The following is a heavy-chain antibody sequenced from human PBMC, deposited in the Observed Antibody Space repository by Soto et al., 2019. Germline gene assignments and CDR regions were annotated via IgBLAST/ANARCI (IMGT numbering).Heavy chain of an antibody. V-gene: IGHV4-30-2*01. D-gene: IGHD1-26*01. CDR1: GASITYGGYS. J-gene: IGHJ4*02. CDR3: ARGGGSDSFDY. Sequence: SETLSLTCTVSGASITYGGYSWSWIRQTPGRGLEWIGYINHLETTFYNPSFESRLSLSIDRAKNQFSLNLNSMSAADRAVYFCARGGGSDSFDYWGQGILVTVSS. CDR2: INHLETT.